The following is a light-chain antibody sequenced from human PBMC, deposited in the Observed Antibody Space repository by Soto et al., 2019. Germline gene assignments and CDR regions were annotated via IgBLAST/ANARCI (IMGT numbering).Light chain of an antibody. CDR1: QGIDTY. J-gene: IGKJ3*01. Sequence: DIQMTQSPSSLSASVGDRVTITCRASQGIDTYLAWYQQKPGKVPKLLIYAASTLQSGVPSRFSGSGSGTDFTLTISSLQPEDVATYYCQKYTSAPFPFGPGTKGDIK. CDR3: QKYTSAPFP. CDR2: AAS. V-gene: IGKV1-27*01.